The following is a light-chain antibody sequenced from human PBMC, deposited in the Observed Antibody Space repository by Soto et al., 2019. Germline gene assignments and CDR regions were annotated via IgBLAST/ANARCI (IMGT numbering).Light chain of an antibody. CDR2: GAS. V-gene: IGKV3-20*01. CDR3: QQYVSSPRT. J-gene: IGKJ3*01. CDR1: QSVSSSY. Sequence: EIVLTQSPVTLSLSPGERATLSCRASQSVSSSYLAWYQHKPGQAPRLLIYGASSRATGIPDRFSGTGSGTDFTLTISRLEPEDFAVYYCQQYVSSPRTFGPGTKVD.